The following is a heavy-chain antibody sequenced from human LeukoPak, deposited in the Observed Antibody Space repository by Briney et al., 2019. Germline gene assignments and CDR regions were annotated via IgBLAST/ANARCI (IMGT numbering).Heavy chain of an antibody. D-gene: IGHD6-19*01. V-gene: IGHV1-2*02. Sequence: ASVKVSCKASGYTFTGYYMHWVRPAPGQGLEWMGWINPNSGGTNYAQKFQGRVTMTRDTSISTAYMELSRLGSDDTAVYYCARDRLLAVKYNWFDPWGQGTLVTVSS. CDR3: ARDRLLAVKYNWFDP. CDR1: GYTFTGYY. J-gene: IGHJ5*02. CDR2: INPNSGGT.